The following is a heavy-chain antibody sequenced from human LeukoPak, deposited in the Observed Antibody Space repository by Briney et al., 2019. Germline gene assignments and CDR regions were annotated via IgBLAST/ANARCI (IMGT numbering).Heavy chain of an antibody. CDR2: ISAYDGNT. D-gene: IGHD3-10*01. V-gene: IGHV1-18*01. CDR1: GYTFISYG. Sequence: ASVKVSCKASGYTFISYGISWVRQAPGQGVEWMGWISAYDGNTNYAQKLQGRVTMTTDTSTSTAYMELRSLRSDDTAVYYCAKVERLLWHRNWFDPWGQGTLVTVSS. J-gene: IGHJ5*02. CDR3: AKVERLLWHRNWFDP.